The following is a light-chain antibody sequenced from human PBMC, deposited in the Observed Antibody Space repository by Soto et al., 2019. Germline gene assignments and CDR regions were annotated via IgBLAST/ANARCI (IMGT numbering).Light chain of an antibody. CDR2: WAS. J-gene: IGKJ1*01. Sequence: DIVPTQSPDSLAVSLGERATINCKSSQSVLYSSNNKNYLAWYQQKAGQPPKLLFYWASTRESGVPDRFSGSGSGTDFTLTISSLQAEDVAVYYCQQYYSTPWTFGQGTKVEIK. CDR3: QQYYSTPWT. CDR1: QSVLYSSNNKNY. V-gene: IGKV4-1*01.